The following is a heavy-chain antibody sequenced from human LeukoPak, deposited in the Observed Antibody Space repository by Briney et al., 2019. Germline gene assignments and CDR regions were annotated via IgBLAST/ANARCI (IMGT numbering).Heavy chain of an antibody. CDR3: ARDHLRYCSSTSCYTPLQMEGYYMDV. CDR1: GCTFTSYG. J-gene: IGHJ6*03. D-gene: IGHD2-2*01. Sequence: ASVKVSCKASGCTFTSYGISWVRQAPGQGLEWMGWISAYNGNTNYAQKLQGRVTMTTDTSTSTAYMELRSLRSDDTAVYYCARDHLRYCSSTSCYTPLQMEGYYMDVWGKGTTVTVSS. CDR2: ISAYNGNT. V-gene: IGHV1-18*01.